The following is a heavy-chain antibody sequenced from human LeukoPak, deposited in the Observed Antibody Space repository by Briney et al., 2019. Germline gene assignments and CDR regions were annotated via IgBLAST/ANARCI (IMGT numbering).Heavy chain of an antibody. D-gene: IGHD6-13*01. CDR3: ARVGSSWSTAFGY. V-gene: IGHV1-69*04. J-gene: IGHJ4*02. CDR1: GGTFSSYA. Sequence: GASVKVSCKASGGTFSSYAISWERQAPGQGLEWMGRIIPIFGIANYAQKFQGRVTITADKSTSTAYMELSSLRSEDTAVYYCARVGSSWSTAFGYWGQGTLVTVFS. CDR2: IIPIFGIA.